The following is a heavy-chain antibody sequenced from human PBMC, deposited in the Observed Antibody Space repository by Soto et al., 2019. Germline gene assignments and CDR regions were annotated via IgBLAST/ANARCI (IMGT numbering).Heavy chain of an antibody. CDR3: ARPVGYCSGGSCGGNYFDY. V-gene: IGHV4-39*01. D-gene: IGHD2-15*01. CDR1: GGSISSSSYY. Sequence: SETLSLTCTVSGGSISSSSYYWGWIRQPPGKGLEWIGSIYYSGSTYYNPSLKSRVTISVDTSKNQFSLKLSSVTAADTAVYYCARPVGYCSGGSCGGNYFDYWGQGTLVTVSS. CDR2: IYYSGST. J-gene: IGHJ4*02.